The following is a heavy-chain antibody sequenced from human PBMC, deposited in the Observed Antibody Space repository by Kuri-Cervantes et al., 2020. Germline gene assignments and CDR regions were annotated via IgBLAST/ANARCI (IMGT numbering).Heavy chain of an antibody. J-gene: IGHJ5*02. CDR2: INHSGST. CDR1: GGFFSGYY. D-gene: IGHD3-9*01. V-gene: IGHV4-34*01. CDR3: AREGAVDYDILTGARPIDP. Sequence: SETLSLTCAVYGGFFSGYYWSWIRQPPGKGLEWIGEINHSGSTNYNPSLKSRVTISVDTSKNQFSLKLSSVTAADTAVYYCAREGAVDYDILTGARPIDPWGQGTLVTVSS.